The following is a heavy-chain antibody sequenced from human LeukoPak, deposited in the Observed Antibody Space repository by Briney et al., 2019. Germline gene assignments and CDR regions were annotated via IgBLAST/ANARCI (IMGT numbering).Heavy chain of an antibody. V-gene: IGHV3-30*18. Sequence: GGSLRLSCAASGFTFSSYGMHWVRQAPGKGLEWVAVISYDGSNKYYADSVKGRFTISRGNSKNTLYLQMNSLRAEDTAVYYCAKGRLRFFNPLADYWGQGTLVTVSS. D-gene: IGHD3-3*01. J-gene: IGHJ4*02. CDR3: AKGRLRFFNPLADY. CDR2: ISYDGSNK. CDR1: GFTFSSYG.